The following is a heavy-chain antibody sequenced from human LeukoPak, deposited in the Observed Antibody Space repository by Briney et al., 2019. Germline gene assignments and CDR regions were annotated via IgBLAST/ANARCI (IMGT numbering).Heavy chain of an antibody. Sequence: PSETLSLTCAVYGGSFSGYYWSWIRQPPGKGLEWIGEINHSGSTNYNPSLKSRVTISVDTSKNQFSLKLSSVTAADTAVYYCARTVVTYCYDSSGYYRISYYFDYWGQGTLVTVSS. J-gene: IGHJ4*02. CDR3: ARTVVTYCYDSSGYYRISYYFDY. CDR2: INHSGST. CDR1: GGSFSGYY. V-gene: IGHV4-34*01. D-gene: IGHD3-22*01.